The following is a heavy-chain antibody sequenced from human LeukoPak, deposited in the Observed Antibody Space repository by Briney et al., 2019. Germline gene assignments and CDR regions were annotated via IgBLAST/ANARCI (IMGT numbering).Heavy chain of an antibody. CDR3: VRDDDRPDNGLDY. D-gene: IGHD3-22*01. CDR2: ISGNGGST. J-gene: IGHJ4*02. Sequence: GGSLRLSCEASGFSLSSYAFHWVRQAPGKGLEWVSGISGNGGSTSYADSVKGRFTISRDNSKNTLYLQMNSLRAEDTALYYCVRDDDRPDNGLDYWGQGTLVTVSS. CDR1: GFSLSSYA. V-gene: IGHV3-23*01.